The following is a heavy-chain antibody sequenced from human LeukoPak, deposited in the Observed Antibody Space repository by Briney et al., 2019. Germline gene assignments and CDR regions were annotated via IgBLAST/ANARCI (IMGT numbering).Heavy chain of an antibody. CDR1: GFTFSSYA. V-gene: IGHV3-30*04. J-gene: IGHJ4*02. CDR2: ISYDGSNK. CDR3: ARDRGGVGYFDY. Sequence: GGSLRLSCAAFGFTFSSYAMHWVRQAPGKGLEWVAVISYDGSNKYYADSVKGRFTISRDNSKNTLYLQMNSLRAEDTAVYYCARDRGGVGYFDYWGQGTLVTVSS. D-gene: IGHD2-15*01.